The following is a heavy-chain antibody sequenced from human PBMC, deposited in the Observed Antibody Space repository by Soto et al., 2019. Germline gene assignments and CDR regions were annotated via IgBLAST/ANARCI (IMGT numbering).Heavy chain of an antibody. Sequence: GGSLRLSCAASGFTFSDYYMSWIRQAPGKGLEWVSYISSSGSTIYYADSVKGRFTISRDNSKNSLYLQKNSLRAEDTAVYYGARGVATTPYYYYDGMDVWGQGTTVTVSS. D-gene: IGHD1-26*01. CDR2: ISSSGSTI. CDR1: GFTFSDYY. CDR3: ARGVATTPYYYYDGMDV. J-gene: IGHJ6*02. V-gene: IGHV3-11*01.